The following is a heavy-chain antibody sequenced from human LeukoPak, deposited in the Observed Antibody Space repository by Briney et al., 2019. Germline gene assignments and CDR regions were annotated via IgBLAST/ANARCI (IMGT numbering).Heavy chain of an antibody. CDR2: IFPIFGTA. Sequence: SVKVSCKASGYTFTNYYIHWVRQAPGQGLEWMGGIFPIFGTANYAQKFQGRVTITTDESTSTAYMDLSSLRSEDTAVYYCARDSPPSHWQQLVVGERGWFDPWGPGTLVTVSS. V-gene: IGHV1-69*05. D-gene: IGHD6-13*01. J-gene: IGHJ5*02. CDR1: GYTFTNYY. CDR3: ARDSPPSHWQQLVVGERGWFDP.